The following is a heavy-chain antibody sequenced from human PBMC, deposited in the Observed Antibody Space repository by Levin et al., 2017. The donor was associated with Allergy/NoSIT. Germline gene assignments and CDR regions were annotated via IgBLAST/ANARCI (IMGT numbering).Heavy chain of an antibody. CDR3: AKGEWEDAFDI. D-gene: IGHD1-26*01. Sequence: PGGSLRLSCAASGFTFSSYGMHWVRQAPGKGLEWVAVISYDGSNKYYADSVKGRFTISRDNSKNTLYLQMNSLRAEDTAVYYCAKGEWEDAFDIWGQGTMVTVSS. CDR2: ISYDGSNK. V-gene: IGHV3-30*18. CDR1: GFTFSSYG. J-gene: IGHJ3*02.